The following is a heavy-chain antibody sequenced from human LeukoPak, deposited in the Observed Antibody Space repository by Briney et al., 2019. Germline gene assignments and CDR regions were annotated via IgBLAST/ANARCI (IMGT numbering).Heavy chain of an antibody. Sequence: SETLSLTCTVSGGSISSGGYCWSWIRQPPGKGLEWIGYIYYSGSTYYNPSLKSRVTISVDTSKNQFSLKLSSVTAADTAVYYCARLVSYDFWSGYRFYYFDYWGQGTLVTVSS. CDR1: GGSISSGGYC. V-gene: IGHV4-31*03. J-gene: IGHJ4*02. CDR2: IYYSGST. CDR3: ARLVSYDFWSGYRFYYFDY. D-gene: IGHD3-3*01.